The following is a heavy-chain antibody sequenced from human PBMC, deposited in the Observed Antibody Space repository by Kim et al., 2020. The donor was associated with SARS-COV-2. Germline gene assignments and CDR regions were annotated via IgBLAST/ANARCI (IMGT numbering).Heavy chain of an antibody. J-gene: IGHJ5*02. CDR2: IYYSGST. CDR1: GGSVSSGSYY. CDR3: ASSLPLLGYCSSTSCYRDGPNWFDP. Sequence: SETLSLTCTVSGGSVSSGSYYWSWIRQPPGKGLEWIGYIYYSGSTNYNPSLKSRVTISVDTSKNQFSLKLSSVTAADTAVYYCASSLPLLGYCSSTSCYRDGPNWFDPWGQGTLVTVSS. D-gene: IGHD2-2*01. V-gene: IGHV4-61*01.